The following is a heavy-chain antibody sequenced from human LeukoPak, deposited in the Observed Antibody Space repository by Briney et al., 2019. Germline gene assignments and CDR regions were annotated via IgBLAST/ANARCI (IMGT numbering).Heavy chain of an antibody. CDR1: RDSISRGSYY. J-gene: IGHJ5*02. V-gene: IGHV4-39*01. CDR2: IYYSGST. CDR3: ARQDYVSSYFDP. Sequence: PSETLSLTCTVSRDSISRGSYYCGWIRQPPGKGLGWIGTIYYSGSTYYNPSLKSRVTISVDTAKNYFSLSLRSVTAADTALYYCARQDYVSSYFDPWGQGTLVTVSS. D-gene: IGHD4-17*01.